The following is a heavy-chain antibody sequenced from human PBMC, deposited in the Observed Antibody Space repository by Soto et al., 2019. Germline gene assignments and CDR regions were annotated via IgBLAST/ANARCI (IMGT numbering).Heavy chain of an antibody. CDR3: SRHEEGRRMVFYGMDV. V-gene: IGHV3-73*02. Sequence: QLVESGGVLFQAGGSLRLSCSASGFTFSRSDLHWVRQAPGKGLVWVGRVRSKIHNYATSFADSVRGRFTISRNDSDNTVSLEMSGLKSEDTALYYCSRHEEGRRMVFYGMDVWGQGTTVTVSS. D-gene: IGHD2-8*01. J-gene: IGHJ6*02. CDR2: VRSKIHNYAT. CDR1: GFTFSRSD.